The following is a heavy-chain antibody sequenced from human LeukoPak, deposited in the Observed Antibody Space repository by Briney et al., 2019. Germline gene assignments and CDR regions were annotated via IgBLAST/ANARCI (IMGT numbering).Heavy chain of an antibody. J-gene: IGHJ4*02. CDR1: GGSISSDY. CDR3: ARAPSYSSSWSYYFDY. D-gene: IGHD6-13*01. Sequence: SETLSLTCSVSGGSISSDYWSWIRQPAGKGLEWIGRIYPSGSTNYNPSLKSRVTISVDTSKNQFSLKLSSVTAADTAVYYCARAPSYSSSWSYYFDYWGQGTLVTVSS. CDR2: IYPSGST. V-gene: IGHV4-4*07.